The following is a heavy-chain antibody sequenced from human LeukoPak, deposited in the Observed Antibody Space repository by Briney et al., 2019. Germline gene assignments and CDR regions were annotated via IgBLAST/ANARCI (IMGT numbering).Heavy chain of an antibody. J-gene: IGHJ3*02. CDR2: ISSSSSTI. CDR3: ARTKPGVAVAGPRRGAFDI. D-gene: IGHD6-19*01. CDR1: GFTFSSYS. V-gene: IGHV3-48*04. Sequence: PGGSLRLSCAASGFTFSSYSMNWVRQAPGKGLEWVSYISSSSSTINYADSVKGRFTISRDNAKNSLYLQMNSLRAEDTAVYYCARTKPGVAVAGPRRGAFDIWGQGTMVTVSS.